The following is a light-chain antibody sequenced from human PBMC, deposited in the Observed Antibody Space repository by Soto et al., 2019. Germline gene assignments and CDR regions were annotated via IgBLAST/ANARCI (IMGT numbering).Light chain of an antibody. CDR3: QQYNSWPLT. CDR1: QIVMSNY. Sequence: EIVLTQSPGTLSLSPGERATLSCRASQIVMSNYLAWYQQKPGQAPSLLIYGASARATSIPDRFSGSGSGTDFTLTISRLEPEDLAIYYCQQYNSWPLTFGGGTKVDIK. V-gene: IGKV3-20*01. J-gene: IGKJ4*01. CDR2: GAS.